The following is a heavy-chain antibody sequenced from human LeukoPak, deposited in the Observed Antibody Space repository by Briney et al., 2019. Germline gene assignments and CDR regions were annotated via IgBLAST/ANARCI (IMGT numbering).Heavy chain of an antibody. V-gene: IGHV4-4*07. CDR2: IYTSGST. CDR1: GGSISSYF. D-gene: IGHD6-19*01. CDR3: ARVQIAVAANWFDP. J-gene: IGHJ5*02. Sequence: PSETLSLTCTVSGGSISSYFWSWIRQPAGKGLEWIGRIYTSGSTNYNPSLKSRVTISVDTSKNQFSLKLSSVTAADTAVYYCARVQIAVAANWFDPWGQGTLVTVSS.